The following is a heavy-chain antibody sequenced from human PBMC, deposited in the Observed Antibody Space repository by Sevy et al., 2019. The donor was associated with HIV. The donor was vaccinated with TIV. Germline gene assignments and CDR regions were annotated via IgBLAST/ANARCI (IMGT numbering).Heavy chain of an antibody. CDR3: AREASSSWYSPYYFYGMDV. D-gene: IGHD6-13*01. Sequence: GGSLRLSCATSGFTFNSYGMHWVRQAPGKGLEWVAVIWYDGSNKYYADSEKGRFTSSRNNSKNKLYLQMNSLRAEDTAVYYCAREASSSWYSPYYFYGMDVWGQGTTVIVSS. CDR1: GFTFNSYG. J-gene: IGHJ6*02. CDR2: IWYDGSNK. V-gene: IGHV3-33*01.